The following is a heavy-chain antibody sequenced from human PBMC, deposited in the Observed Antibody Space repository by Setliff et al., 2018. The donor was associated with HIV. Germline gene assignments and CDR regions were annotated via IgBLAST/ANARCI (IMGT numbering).Heavy chain of an antibody. D-gene: IGHD6-19*01. V-gene: IGHV4-61*09. J-gene: IGHJ4*02. CDR2: VYTTGSA. Sequence: SETLSLTCAVSGYSISSGYYWSWIRQPAGKGLEWIGHVYTTGSASYNPSLESRVTILEALSKNQFPLNLDSVTAADTAVYFCARALAGGSGWNYFDLWGPGTLVTVSS. CDR1: GYSISSGYY. CDR3: ARALAGGSGWNYFDL.